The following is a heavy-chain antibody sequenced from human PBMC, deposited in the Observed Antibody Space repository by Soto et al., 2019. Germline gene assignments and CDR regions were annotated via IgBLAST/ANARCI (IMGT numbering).Heavy chain of an antibody. J-gene: IGHJ5*02. V-gene: IGHV3-7*03. CDR2: IKQDGSVR. Sequence: GGSLRLSCVASGFTFSSCWMSWVRQAPGKGLEWVANIKQDGSVRYYVDSVKGRFTISRDNAMNSLYLQVNSLRVEDTAMYYCARGFSSTPNWFDPWGQGTLVTVSS. CDR1: GFTFSSCW. CDR3: ARGFSSTPNWFDP. D-gene: IGHD6-19*01.